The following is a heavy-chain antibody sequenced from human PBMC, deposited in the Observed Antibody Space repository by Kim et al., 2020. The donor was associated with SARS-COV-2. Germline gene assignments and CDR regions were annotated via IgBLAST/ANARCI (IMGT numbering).Heavy chain of an antibody. J-gene: IGHJ4*02. Sequence: GGSLRLSCAASGFTFSSYAMHWVRQAPGKGLEWVAVISYDGSNKYYADSVKGRFTISRDNSKNTLYLQMNSLRAEYTAVYYCARDPGLYCSGGSCHLEIVYYFDYWGQGTLVTVSS. CDR1: GFTFSSYA. V-gene: IGHV3-30-3*01. D-gene: IGHD2-15*01. CDR2: ISYDGSNK. CDR3: ARDPGLYCSGGSCHLEIVYYFDY.